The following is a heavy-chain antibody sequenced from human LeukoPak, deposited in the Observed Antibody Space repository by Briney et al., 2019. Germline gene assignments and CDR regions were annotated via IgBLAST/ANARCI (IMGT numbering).Heavy chain of an antibody. CDR1: GFTFSSYA. V-gene: IGHV3-30-3*01. CDR2: ISYDGSNK. J-gene: IGHJ4*02. Sequence: PGGSLRLSCAASGFTFSSYAMHWVRQAPGKGLEWVAVISYDGSNKYYADSVKGRFTISRDNSKNTLYLQMNSLRAEDTAVYYCARDRKHIVVVTAIGLIYWGQGTLVTVSS. CDR3: ARDRKHIVVVTAIGLIY. D-gene: IGHD2-21*02.